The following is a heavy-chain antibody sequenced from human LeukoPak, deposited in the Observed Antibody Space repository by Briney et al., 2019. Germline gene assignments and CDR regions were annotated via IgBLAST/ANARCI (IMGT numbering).Heavy chain of an antibody. CDR1: GFTFSDYY. CDR2: ISSSGSTI. J-gene: IGHJ4*02. CDR3: AKTPEYSSNWYPFDY. D-gene: IGHD6-13*01. Sequence: GGSLRLSCAASGFTFSDYYMSWIRQAPGKGLEWVSYISSSGSTIYYADSVKGRFTISRDNAKNSLYLQMNSLRAEDTAVYYCAKTPEYSSNWYPFDYWGQGTLVTVSS. V-gene: IGHV3-11*01.